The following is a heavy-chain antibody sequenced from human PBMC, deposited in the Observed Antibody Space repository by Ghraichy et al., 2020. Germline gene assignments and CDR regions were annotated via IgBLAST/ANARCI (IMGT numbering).Heavy chain of an antibody. CDR3: ASQVGATRNWFDP. D-gene: IGHD1-26*01. CDR2: IIPIFGTA. J-gene: IGHJ5*02. CDR1: GGTFSSYA. V-gene: IGHV1-69*13. Sequence: SVKVSCKASGGTFSSYAISWVRQAPGQGLEWMGGIIPIFGTANYAQKFQGRVTITADESTSTAYMELSSLRSEDTAVYYCASQVGATRNWFDPWGQGTLVTVSS.